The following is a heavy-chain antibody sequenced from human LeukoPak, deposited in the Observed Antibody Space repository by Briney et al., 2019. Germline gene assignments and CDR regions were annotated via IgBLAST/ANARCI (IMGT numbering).Heavy chain of an antibody. CDR2: INAGNGNT. D-gene: IGHD5-18*01. CDR3: AREKGEKDTGFDY. J-gene: IGHJ4*02. Sequence: XWVRXAPGXXXEXMGWINAGNGNTKYSQKFQGRVTITRDTSASTAYMELSSLRSEDTAVYYCAREKGEKDTGFDYWGQGTLVTVSS. V-gene: IGHV1-3*01.